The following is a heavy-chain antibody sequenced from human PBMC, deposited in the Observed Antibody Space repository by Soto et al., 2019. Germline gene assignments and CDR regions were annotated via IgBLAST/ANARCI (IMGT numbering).Heavy chain of an antibody. CDR1: GGSISSYY. CDR2: IYYSGST. V-gene: IGHV4-59*12. Sequence: SETLSLTCTVSGGSISSYYWSWIRQPPGKGLEWIGYIYYSGSTNYNPSLKSRVTISVDTSKNQFSLKLSSVTAADTAVYYCARCVSNDYLDAFDIWGQGTMVTVSS. D-gene: IGHD4-17*01. CDR3: ARCVSNDYLDAFDI. J-gene: IGHJ3*02.